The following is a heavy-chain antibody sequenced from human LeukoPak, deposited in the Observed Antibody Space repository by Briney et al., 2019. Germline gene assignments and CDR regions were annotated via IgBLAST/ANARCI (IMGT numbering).Heavy chain of an antibody. CDR2: IYWDDDK. CDR1: GLSLGTSGVG. CDR3: AHTYSTRTAGYFHR. D-gene: IGHD6-13*01. Sequence: ESGPTLAIPTQILTLTCTFSGLSLGTSGVGLGWIRQPPGKALEWRAFIYWDDDKRYTPSPKSRLTRTKDTPKHQVVLTMTNMDAVDTATYYSAHTYSTRTAGYFHRWGQGTLVIVSS. V-gene: IGHV2-5*02. J-gene: IGHJ1*01.